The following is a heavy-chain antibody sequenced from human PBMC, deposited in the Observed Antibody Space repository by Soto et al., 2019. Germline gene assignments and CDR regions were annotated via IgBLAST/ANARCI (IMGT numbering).Heavy chain of an antibody. D-gene: IGHD1-1*01. CDR1: GFTLSDYY. Sequence: EVQLVESGGGLVQPGGSLRLSCAASGFTLSDYYMDWLRQAPGEGLEWVGRTRNRANRHTTEYAASVKGRCTISRDDSSNSLYLQINSLKPEDTAVYYCARGGNTNWRYFDYWGQGTLVTVSS. V-gene: IGHV3-72*01. J-gene: IGHJ4*02. CDR2: TRNRANRHTT. CDR3: ARGGNTNWRYFDY.